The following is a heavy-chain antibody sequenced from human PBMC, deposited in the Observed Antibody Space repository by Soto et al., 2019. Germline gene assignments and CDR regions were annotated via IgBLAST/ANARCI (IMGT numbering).Heavy chain of an antibody. Sequence: YWAWIRQPPGTGLEWIATIYYSGNTYYNPSLKSRVTISVDTSKNQFSLKLSSVTAADTAVYFCARLHYDTYFDYWGQGTPVTVSS. J-gene: IGHJ4*02. V-gene: IGHV4-39*01. CDR3: ARLHYDTYFDY. CDR1: Y. D-gene: IGHD3-16*01. CDR2: IYYSGNT.